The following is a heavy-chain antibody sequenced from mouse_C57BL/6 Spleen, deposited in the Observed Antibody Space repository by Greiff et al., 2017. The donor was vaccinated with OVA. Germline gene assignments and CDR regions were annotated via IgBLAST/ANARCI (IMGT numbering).Heavy chain of an antibody. CDR1: GYSFTSYW. V-gene: IGHV1-74*01. D-gene: IGHD2-5*01. J-gene: IGHJ4*01. Sequence: QVQLQQPGAELVKPGASVKVSCTASGYSFTSYWMNWVKQRPGQGLEWIGRIHPSDGDTNYNQKFKGKATLTVDNSSSTAYMHVRSLTSEDSAVYYCAIYSNYAMDYWGQGTTVTVSS. CDR3: AIYSNYAMDY. CDR2: IHPSDGDT.